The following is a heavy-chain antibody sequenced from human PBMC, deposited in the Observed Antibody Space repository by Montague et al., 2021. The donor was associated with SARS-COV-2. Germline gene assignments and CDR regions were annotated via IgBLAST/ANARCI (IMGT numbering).Heavy chain of an antibody. J-gene: IGHJ4*02. Sequence: TLSLTCTVSGGSISSGGYYWGWIRQHPGKGLEWIGYIYYSGSTYYNPSLKSRVTISVDTSKNQFSLKLSPVTAADTAVYYCARAPTIFGVVITNFDYWGQGTLVTVSS. CDR1: GGSISSGGYY. CDR2: IYYSGST. V-gene: IGHV4-31*03. D-gene: IGHD3-3*01. CDR3: ARAPTIFGVVITNFDY.